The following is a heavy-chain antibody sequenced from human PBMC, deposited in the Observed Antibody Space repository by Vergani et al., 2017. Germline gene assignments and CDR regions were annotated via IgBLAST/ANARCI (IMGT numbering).Heavy chain of an antibody. CDR1: GFTFSSYA. CDR2: ISGSGGST. V-gene: IGHV3-23*01. J-gene: IGHJ5*02. Sequence: EVQRLESGGGLVQPGGSLRLSCAASGFTFSSYAMSWVRQAPGKGLEWVSAISGSGGSTYYADSVKGRFTISRDNSKNTLYLQMNSLRAEDTAVYYCARDQLWFGELHNWFDPWGQGTLVTVSS. D-gene: IGHD3-10*01. CDR3: ARDQLWFGELHNWFDP.